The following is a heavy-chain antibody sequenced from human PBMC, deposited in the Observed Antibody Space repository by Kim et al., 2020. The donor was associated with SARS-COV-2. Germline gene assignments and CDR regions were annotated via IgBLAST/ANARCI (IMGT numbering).Heavy chain of an antibody. V-gene: IGHV3-13*04. CDR2: IGTAGDT. CDR3: ARGRGSGLYEDY. Sequence: GGSLRLSCAASGFTFSSYDMHWVRQATGKGLEWVSAIGTAGDTYYPDSVKGRFTISRENAKNSLYLQMNSLRAGDTAVYYCARGRGSGLYEDYWGQGTLVTVSS. D-gene: IGHD2-15*01. CDR1: GFTFSSYD. J-gene: IGHJ4*02.